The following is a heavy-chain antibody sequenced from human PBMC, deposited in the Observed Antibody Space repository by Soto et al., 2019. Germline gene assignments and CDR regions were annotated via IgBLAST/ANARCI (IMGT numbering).Heavy chain of an antibody. D-gene: IGHD2-2*01. V-gene: IGHV4-38-2*01. CDR2: IYHSGST. Sequence: SETLSLTCAVSGYSISSGYYWGWIRQPPGKGLEWIGSIYHSGSTYYNPSLKSRVTISVDTPKNQFSLKLSSVTAADTAVYYCARVGYCSSTSCSIPHTWFDPWGQGTLVTVSS. CDR3: ARVGYCSSTSCSIPHTWFDP. CDR1: GYSISSGYY. J-gene: IGHJ5*02.